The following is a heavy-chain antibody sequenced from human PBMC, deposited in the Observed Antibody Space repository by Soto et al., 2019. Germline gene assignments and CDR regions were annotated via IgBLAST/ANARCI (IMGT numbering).Heavy chain of an antibody. CDR3: ARYLAAAYYYDSSGSHDAFDI. V-gene: IGHV1-46*01. Sequence: ASVKVSCKASGYTFTSYYMHWVRQAPGQGLEWMGIINPSGGSTSYAQKFQGRVTMTRDTPTSTVYMELSILRSEDTAVYYCARYLAAAYYYDSSGSHDAFDIWGQGTMVTVSS. CDR1: GYTFTSYY. CDR2: INPSGGST. J-gene: IGHJ3*02. D-gene: IGHD3-22*01.